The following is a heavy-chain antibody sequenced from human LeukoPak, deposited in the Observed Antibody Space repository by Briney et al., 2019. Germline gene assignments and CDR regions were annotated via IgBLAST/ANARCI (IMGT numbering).Heavy chain of an antibody. D-gene: IGHD3-16*02. CDR2: IRFDGSKQ. CDR1: GFTFSTYA. CDR3: AREEDSRWGELSL. Sequence: GRSLRLSCAASGFTFSTYAMHWVRQAPGKGLEWVAVIRFDGSKQNYADSVKGRFTISRDNSKSTAILQLNSLRAEDTPVYYRAREEDSRWGELSLWGQGTLVTVSS. V-gene: IGHV3-33*01. J-gene: IGHJ1*01.